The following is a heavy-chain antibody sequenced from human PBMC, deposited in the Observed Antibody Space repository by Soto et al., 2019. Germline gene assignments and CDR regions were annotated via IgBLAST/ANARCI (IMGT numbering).Heavy chain of an antibody. Sequence: QVQLVQSGAAVRKPGSSVKVSCKASGGTFTKYAITWVRQAPRQGLEWMGGIVPLPGTTNYAQKFRGRVTITAVESTSTASLELSSLRSEDTAGYYCASRVGGRGGSSGWPDYAFDVWGPGTMVIVSS. CDR3: ASRVGGRGGSSGWPDYAFDV. CDR2: IVPLPGTT. CDR1: GGTFTKYA. D-gene: IGHD6-19*01. J-gene: IGHJ3*01. V-gene: IGHV1-69*01.